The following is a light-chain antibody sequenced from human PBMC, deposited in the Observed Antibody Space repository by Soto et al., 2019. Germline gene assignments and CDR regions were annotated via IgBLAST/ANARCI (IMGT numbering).Light chain of an antibody. V-gene: IGLV2-14*01. CDR1: SXDVGVYNY. Sequence: QSALAQPACVSGSPGQSITISWTGTSXDVGVYNYVSCYQQHPGKAPKLMIYEVTNRPSGVSNHFSVYKSGNTASLTIYGLQSEDEADYYCSLYASRSLYVVGPGTKVTV. CDR3: SLYASRSLYV. CDR2: EVT. J-gene: IGLJ1*01.